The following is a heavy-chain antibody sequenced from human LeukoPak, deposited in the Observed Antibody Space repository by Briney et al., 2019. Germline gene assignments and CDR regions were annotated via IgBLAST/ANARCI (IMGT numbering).Heavy chain of an antibody. D-gene: IGHD3-9*01. Sequence: GGSHTLSCAASGFPFSSYAMSWVRQSPGKGLEWVSAISGGNGNTYYAYYADSVRGRFTISRDSSKNTLYLQMNSLRAEDTAVYYCAKFYDILTGNFDYWGQGALVTGSS. V-gene: IGHV3-23*01. CDR2: ISGGNGNTYYA. J-gene: IGHJ4*02. CDR3: AKFYDILTGNFDY. CDR1: GFPFSSYA.